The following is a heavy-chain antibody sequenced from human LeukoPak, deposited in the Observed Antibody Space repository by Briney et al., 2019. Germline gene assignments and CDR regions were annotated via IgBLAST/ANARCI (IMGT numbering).Heavy chain of an antibody. V-gene: IGHV4-39*07. D-gene: IGHD3-22*01. CDR3: ARDGPVK. CDR2: IHYSGPT. CDR1: GGSILSTIYY. Sequence: PSETLSLTCTVSGGSILSTIYYWAWIRQPPGKGLEWIGSIHYSGPTYYNPSLKSRVTISIDTSKSQFSLKLTSVTAADTAVCYCARDGPVKWGQGTLVTVSS. J-gene: IGHJ4*02.